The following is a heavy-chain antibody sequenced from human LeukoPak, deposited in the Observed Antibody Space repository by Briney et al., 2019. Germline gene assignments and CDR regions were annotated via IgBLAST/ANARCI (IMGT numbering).Heavy chain of an antibody. J-gene: IGHJ4*02. Sequence: SETLSLTCTVSGDSISNYYWNWIRQPPGKGLEWIGYIYYSGSTNYNPSLKSRVTILVDTSKKQFSLKLSSVTAADTAVYYCAGRSSIWSGYQDTLYYFDSWGQGTLVTVSS. CDR1: GDSISNYY. CDR2: IYYSGST. CDR3: AGRSSIWSGYQDTLYYFDS. V-gene: IGHV4-59*01. D-gene: IGHD3-3*01.